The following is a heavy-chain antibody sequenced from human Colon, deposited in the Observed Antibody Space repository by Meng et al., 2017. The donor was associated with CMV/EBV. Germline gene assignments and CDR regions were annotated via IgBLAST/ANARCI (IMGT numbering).Heavy chain of an antibody. CDR3: ARGLYGSGRHQIDY. Sequence: QVQQQHGGAGLLKPSETLSLTCAVYGGSFSGYYWSWIRQPPGKGLEWIGEINHSGSTNYNPSLKSRVTISVDTSKNQFSLKLSSVTAADTAVYYCARGLYGSGRHQIDYWGQGTLVTVSS. CDR1: GGSFSGYY. D-gene: IGHD3-10*01. J-gene: IGHJ4*02. V-gene: IGHV4-34*01. CDR2: INHSGST.